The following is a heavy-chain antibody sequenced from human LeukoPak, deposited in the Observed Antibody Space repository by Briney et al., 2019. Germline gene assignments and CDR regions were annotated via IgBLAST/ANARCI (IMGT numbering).Heavy chain of an antibody. Sequence: SETLSLTCAVYGGSFSGYYWSWIRQPPGKGLEWIGEINHSGSTNYNPSLKSRVTISVDTSKNQFSLKLSSVTAADTAVYYCARDSGVLRFLEWAGVYSAGNWFDPWGQGTLVTVSS. V-gene: IGHV4-34*01. D-gene: IGHD3-3*01. J-gene: IGHJ5*02. CDR2: INHSGST. CDR3: ARDSGVLRFLEWAGVYSAGNWFDP. CDR1: GGSFSGYY.